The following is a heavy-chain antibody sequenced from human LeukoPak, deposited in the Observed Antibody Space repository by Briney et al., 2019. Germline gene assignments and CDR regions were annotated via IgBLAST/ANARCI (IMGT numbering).Heavy chain of an antibody. CDR3: AKDGSNYYDSSGYYSGFDY. V-gene: IGHV3-9*01. CDR2: ISWNSGSI. Sequence: GGSLRLSCAASGFTFDDYAMHWVRQAPGKGLEWVSGISWNSGSIGYADSVKGRFTISRDNAKNSLYLQMNSLRAEDTALYYCAKDGSNYYDSSGYYSGFDYWGQGTLVTVSS. D-gene: IGHD3-22*01. CDR1: GFTFDDYA. J-gene: IGHJ4*02.